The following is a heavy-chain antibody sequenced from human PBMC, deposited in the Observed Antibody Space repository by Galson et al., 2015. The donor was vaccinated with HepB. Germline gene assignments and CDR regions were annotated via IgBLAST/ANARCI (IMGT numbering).Heavy chain of an antibody. CDR1: GYTFSSYG. D-gene: IGHD6-13*01. CDR2: ISGYNGNT. CDR3: ARDRYRSSWSSYYYYGMDV. J-gene: IGHJ6*02. V-gene: IGHV1-18*01. Sequence: SVKVSCKASGYTFSSYGISWVRQAPGQGLEWVGWISGYNGNTNYAQKLQGRVTMTRDTSKSTAYMELRSLRSDDTAVYYCARDRYRSSWSSYYYYGMDVWGQGTTVTVSS.